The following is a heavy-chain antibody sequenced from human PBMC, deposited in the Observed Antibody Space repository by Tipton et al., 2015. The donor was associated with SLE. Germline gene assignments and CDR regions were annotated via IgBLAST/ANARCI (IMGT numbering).Heavy chain of an antibody. V-gene: IGHV3-23*01. D-gene: IGHD2-15*01. CDR3: AKGPSVAATSWFDP. J-gene: IGHJ5*02. CDR1: GFTFSRYA. Sequence: SLRLSCAASGFTFSRYAMSWVRQAPGKGLEWVSAISGSGGSIYYADSVKGRFTISRDNSKNTLYLQMNSLRAEDTAVYYCAKGPSVAATSWFDPWGQGTLVIVSS. CDR2: ISGSGGSI.